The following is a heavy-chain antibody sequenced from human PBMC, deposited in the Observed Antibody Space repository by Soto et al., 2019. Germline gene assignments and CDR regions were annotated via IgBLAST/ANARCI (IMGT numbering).Heavy chain of an antibody. Sequence: PSEILSLTCTVSGGSISSYYWSWIRQPPGKGLEWIGYIYHSGSTNYNPSLKSRVTISVDKSKNQFSLKLSSVTAADTAVYYCAKCITALGPIDYWGQGTLVTVSS. CDR1: GGSISSYY. J-gene: IGHJ4*02. CDR3: AKCITALGPIDY. CDR2: IYHSGST. D-gene: IGHD6-6*01. V-gene: IGHV4-59*12.